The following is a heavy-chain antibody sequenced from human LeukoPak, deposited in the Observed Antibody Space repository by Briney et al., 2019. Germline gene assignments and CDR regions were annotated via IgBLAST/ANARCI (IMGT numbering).Heavy chain of an antibody. Sequence: GESLKISCKGSGYSFTSYWIVWVRQMPGKGLEWMGIIYPGDSDTRYNPSFQGQVTISADKSISSAYLQWNSLKASDTAMYYCARLRDNWEDYWGQGTLVTVSS. CDR1: GYSFTSYW. D-gene: IGHD1-20*01. CDR3: ARLRDNWEDY. CDR2: IYPGDSDT. V-gene: IGHV5-51*01. J-gene: IGHJ4*02.